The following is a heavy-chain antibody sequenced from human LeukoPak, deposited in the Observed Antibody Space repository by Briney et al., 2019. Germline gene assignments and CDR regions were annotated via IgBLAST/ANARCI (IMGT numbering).Heavy chain of an antibody. CDR2: INHSGST. V-gene: IGHV4-34*01. D-gene: IGHD2-21*01. Sequence: PSETLSLTCTVSGGSISSYYWSWIRQPPGKGLEWIGEINHSGSTNYNPSLKSRVTISVDTSKNQFSLKLSSVTAADTAVYYCARLQYSVFMDVWGKGTTVTISS. CDR1: GGSISSYY. J-gene: IGHJ6*04. CDR3: ARLQYSVFMDV.